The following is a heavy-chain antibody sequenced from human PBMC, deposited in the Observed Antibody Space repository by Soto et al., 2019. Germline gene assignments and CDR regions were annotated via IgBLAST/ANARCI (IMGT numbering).Heavy chain of an antibody. Sequence: QVQLVQSGAEVKKPGASVKVSCKASGYTFTSDGITWVRQAPGQVLEWMGWISAYNGNTNYAQKLQGRVTMTTDTSTSTSYMELRNLRSDDTAVYYCARNPPRIAAAGPEDYWGQGNLVTVSS. CDR3: ARNPPRIAAAGPEDY. V-gene: IGHV1-18*01. CDR1: GYTFTSDG. J-gene: IGHJ4*02. CDR2: ISAYNGNT. D-gene: IGHD6-13*01.